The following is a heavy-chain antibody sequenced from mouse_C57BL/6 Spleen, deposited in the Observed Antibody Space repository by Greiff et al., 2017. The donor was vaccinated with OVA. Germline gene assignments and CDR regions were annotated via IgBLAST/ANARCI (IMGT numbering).Heavy chain of an antibody. V-gene: IGHV5-16*01. CDR1: GFTFSDYY. Sequence: EVKVVESEGGLVQPGSSMKLSCTASGFTFSDYYMAWVRQVPEKGLEWVANINYDGSSTYYLDSLKSRFIISRDNAKNILYLQMSSLKSEDTATYYCARDRYYGSSYWYFDVWGTGTTVTVSS. J-gene: IGHJ1*03. D-gene: IGHD1-1*01. CDR3: ARDRYYGSSYWYFDV. CDR2: INYDGSST.